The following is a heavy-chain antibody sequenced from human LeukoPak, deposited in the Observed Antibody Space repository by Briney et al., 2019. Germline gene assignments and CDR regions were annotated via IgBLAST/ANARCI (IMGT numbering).Heavy chain of an antibody. J-gene: IGHJ4*01. CDR3: AREADPSLYASSSPDY. Sequence: PGGSLRLSCAASGFGFSNFWMHWVRQAPGKGLVWVSRIKPDGTTSVYADSVKGRFTISGDNLKNTLYLQMRSLRAEDTAVYFCAREADPSLYASSSPDYWGQGTPVTVSS. CDR1: GFGFSNFW. D-gene: IGHD2/OR15-2a*01. V-gene: IGHV3-74*01. CDR2: IKPDGTTS.